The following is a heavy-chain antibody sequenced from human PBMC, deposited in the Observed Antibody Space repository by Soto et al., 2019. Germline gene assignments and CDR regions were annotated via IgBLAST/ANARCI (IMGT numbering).Heavy chain of an antibody. J-gene: IGHJ4*02. Sequence: GGSLRLSCAASGFTFNNFAMNWVRQVPGKGLEWVAAISGTGGSTFYSDSLGGRFTISRDNSKNTLYLLMNRLTTEDIAIYYCAKIALVGSFGFELARDYWGQGILVTVSS. CDR2: ISGTGGST. D-gene: IGHD2-8*02. CDR3: AKIALVGSFGFELARDY. CDR1: GFTFNNFA. V-gene: IGHV3-23*01.